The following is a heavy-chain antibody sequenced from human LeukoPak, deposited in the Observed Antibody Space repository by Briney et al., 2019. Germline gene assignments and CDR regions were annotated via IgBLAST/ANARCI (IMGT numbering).Heavy chain of an antibody. V-gene: IGHV5-51*01. J-gene: IGHJ5*02. Sequence: ESLKISCKGSGYSFTSYWIGWVRQMPGKGLEWMGIIYPGDSDTRYSPSFQGQVTISADKSISTAYLQWSSLKASDTAMYYCARRGSYCSGGSCRGNWFDPWGQGTLVTVSS. CDR2: IYPGDSDT. CDR1: GYSFTSYW. CDR3: ARRGSYCSGGSCRGNWFDP. D-gene: IGHD2-15*01.